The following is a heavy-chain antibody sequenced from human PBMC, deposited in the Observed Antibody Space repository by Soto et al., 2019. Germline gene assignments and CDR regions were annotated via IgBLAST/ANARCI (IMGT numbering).Heavy chain of an antibody. CDR2: IYPGDSET. V-gene: IGHV5-51*01. D-gene: IGHD2-15*01. J-gene: IGHJ4*02. CDR3: ARPFDSAVVVHFDY. Sequence: PGESLKISCEGSGYRFTSYWIGWVRQMPGKGLEWMGIIYPGDSETRYSPSFQGQVTISVDKSISTAYLQWSSLRASDTAMYYCARPFDSAVVVHFDYWGQGTLVTVSS. CDR1: GYRFTSYW.